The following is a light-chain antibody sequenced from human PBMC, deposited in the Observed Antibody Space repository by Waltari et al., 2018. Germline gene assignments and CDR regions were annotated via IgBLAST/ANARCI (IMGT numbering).Light chain of an antibody. Sequence: SCRASQSVSSSLAWYQQKPGQAPRLLFHDVSNRATGIPARFSVSGSGTDFTLTISSLEAEDVAVYYCQQRSNWPPTVGQGTKVEIK. CDR2: DVS. CDR1: QSVSSS. V-gene: IGKV3-11*01. CDR3: QQRSNWPPT. J-gene: IGKJ1*01.